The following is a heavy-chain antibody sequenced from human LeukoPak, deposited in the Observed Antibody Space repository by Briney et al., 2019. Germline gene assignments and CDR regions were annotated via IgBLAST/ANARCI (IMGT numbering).Heavy chain of an antibody. V-gene: IGHV4-4*07. CDR1: AASISSYY. Sequence: SETLSLTCTLDAASISSYYWSCIRQSPGKGLEWLGRIYTSGSPNSKPSLRSRAPLSVATSKKQFSLKLTSVHAADPPLFSFARIIRTSVFLPWGQGTLVRVSS. CDR2: IYTSGSP. D-gene: IGHD3-10*02. J-gene: IGHJ5*02. CDR3: ARIIRTSVFLP.